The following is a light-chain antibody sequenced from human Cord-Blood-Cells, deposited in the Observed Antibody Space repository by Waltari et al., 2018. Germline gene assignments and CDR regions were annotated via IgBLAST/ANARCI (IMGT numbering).Light chain of an antibody. V-gene: IGKV1-39*01. Sequence: DIQMTQSPSSLSASVGDRVTITCRASQSISSYLNWYQQKPGKAPKLLIYAASSLQSGVPSRFSGSGSGTDFTLTISSLQPEDFATYYCQQFNNYPLTCGGGTKVEIK. CDR3: QQFNNYPLT. CDR1: QSISSY. CDR2: AAS. J-gene: IGKJ4*01.